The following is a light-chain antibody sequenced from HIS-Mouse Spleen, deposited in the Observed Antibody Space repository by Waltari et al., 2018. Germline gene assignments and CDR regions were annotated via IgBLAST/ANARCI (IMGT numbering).Light chain of an antibody. Sequence: LVMTQSPLSLPVTPGEPASISCRSIQILLHSHGYNYLDCYLQKPGHSPQLLIYLGSNRASGVPDRFSGSGSGTDFTLKISRVEAEDVGVYYCMQALQTPYTFGQGTKLEIK. CDR1: QILLHSHGYNY. J-gene: IGKJ2*01. V-gene: IGKV2-28*01. CDR3: MQALQTPYT. CDR2: LGS.